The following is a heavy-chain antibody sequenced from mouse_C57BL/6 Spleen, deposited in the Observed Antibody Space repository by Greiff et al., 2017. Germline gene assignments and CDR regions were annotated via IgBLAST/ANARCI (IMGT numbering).Heavy chain of an antibody. J-gene: IGHJ2*01. CDR2: INPSSGYT. CDR3: ARWGDGVDGC. D-gene: IGHD2-3*01. CDR1: GYTFTSYT. V-gene: IGHV1-4*01. Sequence: QVQLQQSGAELARPGASVKMSCKASGYTFTSYTMHWVKQRPGQGLEWIGYINPSSGYTKYNQKFKDKATLTADKSSSTAYMQLSSLTSEDSAVYYCARWGDGVDGCWGQGATLAVSA.